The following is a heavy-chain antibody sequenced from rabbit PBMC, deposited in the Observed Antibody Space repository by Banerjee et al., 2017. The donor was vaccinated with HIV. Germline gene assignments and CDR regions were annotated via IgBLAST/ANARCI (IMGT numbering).Heavy chain of an antibody. J-gene: IGHJ4*01. CDR3: ARDGAGGTYFAL. D-gene: IGHD8-1*01. V-gene: IGHV1S45*01. Sequence: QEQLVESGGGLVRPEGSLKLSCTASGFDFSSYGVSWVRQAPGKGLQWIACINAITGRALYATWAKGRFTISKTSSTTVTLQMTSLTAADTATYFCARDGAGGTYFALWGQGTLVTVS. CDR2: INAITGRA. CDR1: GFDFSSYG.